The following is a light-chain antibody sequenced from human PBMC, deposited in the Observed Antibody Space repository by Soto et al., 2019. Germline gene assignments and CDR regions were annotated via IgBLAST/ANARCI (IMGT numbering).Light chain of an antibody. Sequence: SYELTQPPSVSVSPGQTARITCSGDALPKQYACWYQQKPGQAPLLVIYKDSERPSGIPERFSGASSGTTVTLTISGVQAEDEADYYCQSADTSGSYPVVFGGGTKLTVL. J-gene: IGLJ3*02. CDR2: KDS. V-gene: IGLV3-25*03. CDR1: ALPKQY. CDR3: QSADTSGSYPVV.